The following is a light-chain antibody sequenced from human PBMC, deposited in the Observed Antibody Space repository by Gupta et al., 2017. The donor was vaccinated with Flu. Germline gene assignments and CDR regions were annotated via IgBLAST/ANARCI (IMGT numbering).Light chain of an antibody. CDR3: GAWDDSLNGRWV. J-gene: IGLJ3*02. V-gene: IGLV1-44*01. CDR2: NAN. CDR1: TSNIGSGI. Sequence: QSVLTQPPSASGTPAQSVTISCSGSTSNIGSGIVNWYQQLPGAAPTLLIYNANQRPSGVADRFSGSKSGTSASLAIRGLQSEDEADYYCGAWDDSLNGRWVFGGGTKVTVL.